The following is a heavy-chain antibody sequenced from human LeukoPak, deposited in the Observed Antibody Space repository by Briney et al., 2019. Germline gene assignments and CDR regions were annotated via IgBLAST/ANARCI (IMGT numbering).Heavy chain of an antibody. D-gene: IGHD2-15*01. Sequence: GGSLRLSCAASGFTFSSYSMNWVRQAPGKGLEWVSSISSSSSYIYYADSVKGRFTISRDNAKNSLYLQMNSLRAEDTAVYYCTKAAVVVAAISAFDIWGQGTMVTVSS. V-gene: IGHV3-21*04. J-gene: IGHJ3*02. CDR2: ISSSSSYI. CDR1: GFTFSSYS. CDR3: TKAAVVVAAISAFDI.